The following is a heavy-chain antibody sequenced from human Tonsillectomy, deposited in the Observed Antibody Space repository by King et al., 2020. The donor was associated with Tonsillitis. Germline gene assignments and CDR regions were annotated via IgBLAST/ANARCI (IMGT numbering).Heavy chain of an antibody. CDR1: GFTFSSYA. D-gene: IGHD2-2*01. CDR3: AKASSSTSPRYYGMDV. Sequence: VQLVESGGGLVQPGGSLRLSCAASGFTFSSYAMSWVRQAPVQGLDWVASISVSVVSTYYADSVKGRFTISRYNSKNTRYLQMNSLRAEDTAVYYCAKASSSTSPRYYGMDVWGQGTTVTVSS. CDR2: ISVSVVST. V-gene: IGHV3-23*04. J-gene: IGHJ6*02.